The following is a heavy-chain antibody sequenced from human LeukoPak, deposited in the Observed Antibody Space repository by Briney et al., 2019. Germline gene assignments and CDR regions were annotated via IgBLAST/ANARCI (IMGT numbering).Heavy chain of an antibody. CDR2: MHPGNGNT. D-gene: IGHD2-21*02. CDR3: AREGSYCVGGDCYSFDF. CDR1: GYRFISNY. J-gene: IGHJ4*02. Sequence: ASVKVSCTASGYRFISNYIQWVRQAPGLGPEWMGWMHPGNGNTRYAEKFQGRVTMTRDTSINTAYMDLSSLRSDDTAVYYCAREGSYCVGGDCYSFDFWGQGTLITVSS. V-gene: IGHV1-2*02.